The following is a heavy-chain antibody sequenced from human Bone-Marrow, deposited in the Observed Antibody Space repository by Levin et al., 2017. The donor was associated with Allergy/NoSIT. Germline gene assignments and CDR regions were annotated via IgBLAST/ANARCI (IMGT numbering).Heavy chain of an antibody. V-gene: IGHV3-15*01. CDR1: GFTFSSAY. D-gene: IGHD3-10*01. CDR3: TWSYYGRYDL. Sequence: GASVKVSCAASGFTFSSAYMTWVRQAPGKGLEWVGHIKNNNDGGTADYGAPVKGRFTISRDDSKSMLYLQMDSLKTEDTGVYYCTWSYYGRYDLWGQGTLVTVSS. CDR2: IKNNNDGGTA. J-gene: IGHJ5*02.